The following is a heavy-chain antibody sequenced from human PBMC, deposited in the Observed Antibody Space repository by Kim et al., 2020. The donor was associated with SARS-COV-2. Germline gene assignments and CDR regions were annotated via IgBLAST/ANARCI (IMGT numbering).Heavy chain of an antibody. D-gene: IGHD6-13*01. V-gene: IGHV4-34*01. CDR3: ARAYSSRWSAFDI. CDR1: GGSFSGYY. J-gene: IGHJ3*02. Sequence: SETLSLTCAVYGGSFSGYYWSWIRQPPGKGLEWIGEINHSGSTNYNPSLKSRVTISVDTSKNQFSLKLSSVTAADTAVYYCARAYSSRWSAFDIWGQGTMVTVSS. CDR2: INHSGST.